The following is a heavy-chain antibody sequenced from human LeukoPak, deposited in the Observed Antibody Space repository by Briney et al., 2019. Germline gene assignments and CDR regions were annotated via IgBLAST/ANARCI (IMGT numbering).Heavy chain of an antibody. D-gene: IGHD3-9*01. CDR2: ISSDGSHK. Sequence: PGGSLRLSCAASGFTLSNYGMHWVRQAPGKGLEWVAVISSDGSHKYWADSVKGRFTISRDNSKNTVYLQMNSLRAEDTAVYYCAKGSIDWYYFDYWGQGTLVTVSS. CDR1: GFTLSNYG. J-gene: IGHJ4*02. V-gene: IGHV3-30*18. CDR3: AKGSIDWYYFDY.